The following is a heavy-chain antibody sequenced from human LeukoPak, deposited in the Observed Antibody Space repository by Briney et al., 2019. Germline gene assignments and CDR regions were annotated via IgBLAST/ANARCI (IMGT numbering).Heavy chain of an antibody. CDR3: ARGSANY. Sequence: XNXXRQATGQGLEWMGWMNPNSGNTGYAQKFQGRVTMARNTSISTAYMELSSLRSEDTAVYYCARGSANYWGQGTLVTVSS. V-gene: IGHV1-8*01. CDR2: MNPNSGNT. J-gene: IGHJ4*02.